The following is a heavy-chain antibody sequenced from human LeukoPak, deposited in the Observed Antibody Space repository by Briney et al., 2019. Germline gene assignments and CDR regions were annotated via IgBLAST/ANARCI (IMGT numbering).Heavy chain of an antibody. D-gene: IGHD3-22*01. Sequence: ASVNVSCKASGYTFTSYVMHWVRQAPGQRLEWMGWINTGNGNTKYSQKFQGRVTITRDTSASTAYMELSSLRSEDTAVYYCARGSSDYPRYFDYWGQGSPVTVSS. V-gene: IGHV1-3*04. J-gene: IGHJ4*02. CDR2: INTGNGNT. CDR3: ARGSSDYPRYFDY. CDR1: GYTFTSYV.